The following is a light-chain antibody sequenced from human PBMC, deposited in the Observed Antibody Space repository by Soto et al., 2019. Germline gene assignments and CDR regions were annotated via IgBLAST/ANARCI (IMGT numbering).Light chain of an antibody. CDR3: TSYTPSRTYV. Sequence: QSALTQPASVSGSPGQSITISCTGTSSDVGNYDYVSWYQQYPGKAPKLMIYAVSRRPSGVSNRFSGSKSGNTASLTISGLQAEDEDDYYCTSYTPSRTYVFGTGTKVTVL. J-gene: IGLJ1*01. CDR1: SSDVGNYDY. V-gene: IGLV2-14*03. CDR2: AVS.